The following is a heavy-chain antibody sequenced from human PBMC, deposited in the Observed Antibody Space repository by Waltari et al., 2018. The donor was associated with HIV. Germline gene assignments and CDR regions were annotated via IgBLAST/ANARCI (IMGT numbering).Heavy chain of an antibody. J-gene: IGHJ6*02. CDR2: IIPIFGTA. V-gene: IGHV1-69*01. Sequence: GLEWMGGIIPIFGTANYAQKFQGRVTITADESTSTAYMELSSLRSEDTAVYYCAREGPSTAKDIVVVVAATPGYYYGMDVWGQGTTVTVSS. D-gene: IGHD2-15*01. CDR3: AREGPSTAKDIVVVVAATPGYYYGMDV.